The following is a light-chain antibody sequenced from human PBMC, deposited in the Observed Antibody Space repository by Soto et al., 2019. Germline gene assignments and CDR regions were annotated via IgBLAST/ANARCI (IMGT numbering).Light chain of an antibody. CDR3: QQYNNWPPVT. J-gene: IGKJ1*01. Sequence: VLKQSPGTLSLSPGERATLSCRASQSVSSSYLAWYQQKPGQAPRLLIYGASSRATGIPDRFRGSGSGTDFTLTISRLEPEDFAVYYCQQYNNWPPVTFGQGTKVDIK. CDR1: QSVSSSY. CDR2: GAS. V-gene: IGKV3-20*01.